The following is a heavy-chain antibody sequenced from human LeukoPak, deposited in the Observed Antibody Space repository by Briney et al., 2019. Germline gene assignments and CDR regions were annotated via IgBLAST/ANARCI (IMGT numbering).Heavy chain of an antibody. J-gene: IGHJ4*02. D-gene: IGHD2-21*02. CDR2: INHSGST. CDR3: ARGTIPGDYYFDY. CDR1: GGSFSGYY. Sequence: SETLSLTCAVYGGSFSGYYWSWIRQPPGKGLEWIGEINHSGSTNYNPSLKSRVTISVDTSKNQFSLKLSSVTAADTAVYYCARGTIPGDYYFDYWGQGTLVTVSS. V-gene: IGHV4-34*01.